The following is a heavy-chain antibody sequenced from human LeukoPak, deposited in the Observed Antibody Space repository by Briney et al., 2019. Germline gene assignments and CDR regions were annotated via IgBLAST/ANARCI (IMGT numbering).Heavy chain of an antibody. Sequence: GGSLRLSCAASGFTFSSYAMSWVRQAPGKGLEWVSAISGSGGSTYYADSVKGRFTISRDNSKNTLYLQMNSLRAEDTAVYYCAKGGAAYDFWSGYTPDNWGQGTLVTAS. D-gene: IGHD3-3*01. J-gene: IGHJ4*02. CDR1: GFTFSSYA. CDR3: AKGGAAYDFWSGYTPDN. V-gene: IGHV3-23*01. CDR2: ISGSGGST.